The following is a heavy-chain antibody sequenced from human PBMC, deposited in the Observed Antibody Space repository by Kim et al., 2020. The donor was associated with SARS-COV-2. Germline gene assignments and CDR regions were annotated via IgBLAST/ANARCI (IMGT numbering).Heavy chain of an antibody. CDR2: IYYSGST. V-gene: IGHV4-39*01. J-gene: IGHJ6*02. CDR3: ARRRWLRPKESGYGMDV. CDR1: GGSISSSSYY. Sequence: SETLSLTCTVSGGSISSSSYYWGWIRQPPGKGLEWIGSIYYSGSTYYNPSLKSRVTISVDTSKNQFSLKLSSVTAADTAVYYCARRRWLRPKESGYGMDVWGLGTTVTVSS. D-gene: IGHD5-12*01.